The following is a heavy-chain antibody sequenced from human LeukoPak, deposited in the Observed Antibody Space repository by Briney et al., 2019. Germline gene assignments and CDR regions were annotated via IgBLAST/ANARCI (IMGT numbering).Heavy chain of an antibody. CDR2: ISSSSSYI. CDR1: GFTFSSYS. CDR3: ARDGGFRDIVATPFSYFDY. V-gene: IGHV3-21*01. J-gene: IGHJ4*02. Sequence: GGSLRLSCAASGFTFSSYSINWVRQAPGKGLEWVSSISSSSSYIHYADSVKGRFTISRDNAKNSLYLQMNSLRAEDTAVYYCARDGGFRDIVATPFSYFDYWGQGTLVTVSS. D-gene: IGHD5-12*01.